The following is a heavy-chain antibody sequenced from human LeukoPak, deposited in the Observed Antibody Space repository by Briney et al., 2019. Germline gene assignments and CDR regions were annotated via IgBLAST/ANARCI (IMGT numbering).Heavy chain of an antibody. CDR3: AKVVKGYDFWSGPTVYYYYGMDV. J-gene: IGHJ6*02. Sequence: GGSLRLSCAASGFTFSSYGMHWVRQAPGKGLEWVAVIWYDGSNKYYADSVKGRFTISRDNSKNTLYLQMNSLRAEDTAVYYCAKVVKGYDFWSGPTVYYYYGMDVWGQGTTVTVSS. V-gene: IGHV3-33*06. CDR1: GFTFSSYG. D-gene: IGHD3-3*01. CDR2: IWYDGSNK.